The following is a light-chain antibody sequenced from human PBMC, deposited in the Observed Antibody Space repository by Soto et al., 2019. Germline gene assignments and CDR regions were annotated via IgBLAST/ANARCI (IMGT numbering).Light chain of an antibody. Sequence: DIQITQSPSSLSASVGDRVTITCRASQGISHYLAWYQQKPGKVPKLLIYAASSLYSGVPSRFSGSGSGTDFTLTISNLQPEDVATYYCQNYNYALGTFGPGTKVYLK. CDR2: AAS. V-gene: IGKV1-27*01. J-gene: IGKJ3*01. CDR1: QGISHY. CDR3: QNYNYALGT.